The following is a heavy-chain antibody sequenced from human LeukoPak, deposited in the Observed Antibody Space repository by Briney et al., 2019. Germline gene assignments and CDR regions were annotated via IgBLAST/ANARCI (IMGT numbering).Heavy chain of an antibody. V-gene: IGHV3-23*01. Sequence: GGSLRLSCAASGFTFSSFGMSWVRQAPGKGLEWVSAISGSGGSTYYADSVKGRFTISRDNAKNTLYLQMNSLRAEDTAVYYCAELGITMIGGVWGKGTTVTISS. CDR2: ISGSGGST. J-gene: IGHJ6*04. CDR3: AELGITMIGGV. D-gene: IGHD3-10*02. CDR1: GFTFSSFG.